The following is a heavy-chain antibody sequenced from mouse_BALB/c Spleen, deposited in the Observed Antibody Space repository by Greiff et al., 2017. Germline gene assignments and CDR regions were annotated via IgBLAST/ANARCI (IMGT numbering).Heavy chain of an antibody. D-gene: IGHD2-1*01. Sequence: DVMLVESGGGLVKPGGSLKLSCAASGFTFSDYYMYWVRQTPEKRLEWVATISDGGSYTYYPDSVKGRFTISRDNAKNNLYLQMSSLKSEDTAMYYCARDRGYGNYGGYFDVWGAGTTVTVSS. CDR3: ARDRGYGNYGGYFDV. CDR1: GFTFSDYY. J-gene: IGHJ1*01. V-gene: IGHV5-4*02. CDR2: ISDGGSYT.